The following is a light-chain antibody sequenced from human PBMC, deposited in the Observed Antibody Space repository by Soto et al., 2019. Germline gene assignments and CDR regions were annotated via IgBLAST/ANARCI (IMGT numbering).Light chain of an antibody. CDR3: CSYAGSYTYV. CDR1: SSDVGGHNY. CDR2: SVS. V-gene: IGLV2-11*01. Sequence: QSALTQPRSVSGSAGQSVTISCTGTSSDVGGHNYVSWYQQHPGKAPKLMISSVSKRPSGVPDRFSGSKSGNTASLTISGLQAEDVAYYYCCSYAGSYTYVFGSGTKVTVL. J-gene: IGLJ1*01.